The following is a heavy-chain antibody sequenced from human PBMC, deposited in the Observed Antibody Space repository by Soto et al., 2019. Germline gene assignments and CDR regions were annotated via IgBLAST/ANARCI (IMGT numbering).Heavy chain of an antibody. V-gene: IGHV4-61*03. CDR1: GGSVSSGSYY. D-gene: IGHD3-22*01. CDR3: ARAGYYDSSGYSGYFQH. Sequence: PSETLSLTCTVSGGSVSSGSYYWSWIRQPPGKGLEWIGCIYYSGSTNYTPSLKSRVTISVDTPKNHFSLKLSSVTAADTAVYYCARAGYYDSSGYSGYFQHGGQGTLVTVSS. J-gene: IGHJ1*01. CDR2: IYYSGST.